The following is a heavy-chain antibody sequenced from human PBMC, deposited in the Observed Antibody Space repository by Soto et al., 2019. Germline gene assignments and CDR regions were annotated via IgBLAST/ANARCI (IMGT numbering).Heavy chain of an antibody. D-gene: IGHD3-3*01. Sequence: VQLVQSGAEVKSPGASVRVSCTTSGYTFTGYFIHWVRQAPGQGLEWMGWINPNSGDTSYSQKFQGWVTMARDTSISTAYMELRRLRSDDTAVYYCARATAYDIWSGYYRSYGVDVWGQGTTVTV. J-gene: IGHJ6*02. CDR2: INPNSGDT. CDR1: GYTFTGYF. V-gene: IGHV1-2*04. CDR3: ARATAYDIWSGYYRSYGVDV.